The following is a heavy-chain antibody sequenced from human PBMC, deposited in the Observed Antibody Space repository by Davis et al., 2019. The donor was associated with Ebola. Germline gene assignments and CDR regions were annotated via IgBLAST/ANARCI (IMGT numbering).Heavy chain of an antibody. CDR1: GFTFSSYA. V-gene: IGHV3-30*04. J-gene: IGHJ4*02. CDR3: ARGPSFDY. CDR2: ISYDGSKK. Sequence: GESLKISCAASGFTFSSYAMLWVRQAPGKGLEWVAVISYDGSKKYYADSVKGRFTISRDNSKNTLYLQINSLRAEDTAVYYCARGPSFDYWGQGTLVTVSS.